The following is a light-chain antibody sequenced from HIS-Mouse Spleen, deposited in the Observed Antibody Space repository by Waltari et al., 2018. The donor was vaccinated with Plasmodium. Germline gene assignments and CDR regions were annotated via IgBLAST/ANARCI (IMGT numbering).Light chain of an antibody. J-gene: IGKJ3*01. Sequence: ELVMTQSPATLSVSPGESATLSCRASQSVSSKLAWYQQKPGQAPRLLIYGAATRATGMPARFSCSGYGTEFTHTISSLQSEDFAVYYCQQYNNWSFTFGPGTKVDIK. CDR3: QQYNNWSFT. CDR1: QSVSSK. V-gene: IGKV3-15*01. CDR2: GAA.